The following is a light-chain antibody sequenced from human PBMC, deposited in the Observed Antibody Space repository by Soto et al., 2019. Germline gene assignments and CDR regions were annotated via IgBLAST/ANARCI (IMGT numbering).Light chain of an antibody. CDR3: QQYNNWPRST. J-gene: IGKJ1*01. Sequence: EIVMTQSPATLSVSPGERATLSCRASQSVSSNLAWYQQKPGQAPRLLIYGASTRATGIPARFSGSGSGTEFTLTISRLQSEDFAVYYCQQYNNWPRSTFGQGTKVEIK. CDR1: QSVSSN. CDR2: GAS. V-gene: IGKV3-15*01.